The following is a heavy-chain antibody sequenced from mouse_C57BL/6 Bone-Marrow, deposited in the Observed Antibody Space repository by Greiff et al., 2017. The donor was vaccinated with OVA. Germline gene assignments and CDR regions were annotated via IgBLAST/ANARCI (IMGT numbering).Heavy chain of an antibody. CDR1: GYAFSSSW. D-gene: IGHD2-14*01. J-gene: IGHJ4*01. V-gene: IGHV1-82*01. Sequence: QVQLKESGPELVKPGASVKISCKASGYAFSSSWMNWVKQRPGQGLEWIGRIYPGDGDTNYNGKFKGKATLTADKSSSTAYMQLSSLTSEDSAVYFCARAPYYRDYYAMDYWGQGTSVTVSS. CDR2: IYPGDGDT. CDR3: ARAPYYRDYYAMDY.